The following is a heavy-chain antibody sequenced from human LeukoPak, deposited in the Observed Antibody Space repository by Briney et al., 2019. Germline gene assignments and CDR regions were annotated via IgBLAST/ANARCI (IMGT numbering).Heavy chain of an antibody. CDR3: ARGYERPDYYYYMDV. Sequence: ASVKVSCKASGYTFTGYYMHWVRQAPGQGLEWMGWINPNSGGTNYAQKFQGRVTMTRDTSISTAYMELSRLRSDDTAVYYCARGYERPDYYYYMDVWGKGTTVTISS. CDR1: GYTFTGYY. CDR2: INPNSGGT. J-gene: IGHJ6*03. D-gene: IGHD1-1*01. V-gene: IGHV1-2*02.